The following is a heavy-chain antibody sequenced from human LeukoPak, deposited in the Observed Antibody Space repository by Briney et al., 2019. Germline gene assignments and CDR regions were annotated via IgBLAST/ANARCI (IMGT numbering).Heavy chain of an antibody. Sequence: GRSLRPSCAASGFTFSSYSMNWVRQAPGKGLEWVSSISSSSSYIYYADSVKGRFTISRDNAKNSLYLQMNSLRAEDTAVYYCARDRAYGSGSYPAHFGYWGQGTLVTVSS. V-gene: IGHV3-21*01. CDR3: ARDRAYGSGSYPAHFGY. D-gene: IGHD3-10*01. CDR2: ISSSSSYI. J-gene: IGHJ4*02. CDR1: GFTFSSYS.